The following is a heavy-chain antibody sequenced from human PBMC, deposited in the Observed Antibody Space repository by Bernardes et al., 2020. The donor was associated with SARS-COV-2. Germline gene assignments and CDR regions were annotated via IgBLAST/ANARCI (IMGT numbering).Heavy chain of an antibody. CDR1: GLTVSSNY. V-gene: IGHV3-53*01. CDR2: IHSGGSP. D-gene: IGHD4-17*01. Sequence: GGSLRLSCAASGLTVSSNYMSWVRQAPGKVLEWVSAIHSGGSPYYADSVKGRFTISRDNSKNPLYLQMKGLRAEDTAVYYCPRDPTAHDAFDICGQGTMVTVSS. CDR3: PRDPTAHDAFDI. J-gene: IGHJ3*02.